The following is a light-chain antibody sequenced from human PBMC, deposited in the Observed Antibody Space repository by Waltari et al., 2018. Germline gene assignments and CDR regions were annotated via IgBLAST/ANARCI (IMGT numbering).Light chain of an antibody. CDR2: DVS. J-gene: IGLJ1*01. Sequence: QSALTQPRSVSGSPGQSVTISCTGASSDVGGYNYVSWYQQPPGKAPKLMIYDVSKRPSGVPDRFSGSKSDDTASLTISGLRAEDEADYYCCSYAGRYTYVFGTGTKVTVL. V-gene: IGLV2-11*01. CDR3: CSYAGRYTYV. CDR1: SSDVGGYNY.